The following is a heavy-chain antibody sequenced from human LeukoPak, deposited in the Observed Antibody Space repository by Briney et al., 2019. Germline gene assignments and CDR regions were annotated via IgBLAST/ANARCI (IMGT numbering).Heavy chain of an antibody. D-gene: IGHD3-10*01. CDR2: INSGGSTI. Sequence: GGSLRLSCAASGFTFSSYEMNWVRQAPGKGLEWVSYINSGGSTIYYADSVKGRFTISRDNAKKTLYLQMNSLRAEDTAVYYCATSRRGFGGLWGYWGQGTLVTVSS. CDR1: GFTFSSYE. V-gene: IGHV3-48*03. CDR3: ATSRRGFGGLWGY. J-gene: IGHJ4*02.